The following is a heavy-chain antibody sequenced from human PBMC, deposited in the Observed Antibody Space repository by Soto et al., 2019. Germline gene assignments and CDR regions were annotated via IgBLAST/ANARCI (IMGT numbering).Heavy chain of an antibody. J-gene: IGHJ4*02. CDR1: GVTSSTHT. V-gene: IGHV1-69*06. Sequence: SVKVSCKASGVTSSTHTITWVRQAPGQGLEWMGGIIPLFGTGHKAQKFQGRITIIADKSTSTAYMELSSLRSEDTAVYFCARDNLAFQGAFDLWGQGTLVTVSS. CDR2: IIPLFGTG. D-gene: IGHD3-16*01. CDR3: ARDNLAFQGAFDL.